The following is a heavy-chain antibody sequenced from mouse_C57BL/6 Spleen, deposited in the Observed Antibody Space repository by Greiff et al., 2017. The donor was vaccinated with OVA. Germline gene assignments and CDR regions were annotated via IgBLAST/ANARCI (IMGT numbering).Heavy chain of an antibody. Sequence: QVQLQQSGAELVRPGTSVKLSCKASGYAFTNYLIEWVKQRPGQGLEWIGVINPGSGGTNYNEKFKGKATLTADKSSSTAYMQLSSLTSEDSAVYFCAGGSSAMDYWGQGTSVTVSS. D-gene: IGHD1-1*01. CDR2: INPGSGGT. CDR3: AGGSSAMDY. V-gene: IGHV1-54*01. J-gene: IGHJ4*01. CDR1: GYAFTNYL.